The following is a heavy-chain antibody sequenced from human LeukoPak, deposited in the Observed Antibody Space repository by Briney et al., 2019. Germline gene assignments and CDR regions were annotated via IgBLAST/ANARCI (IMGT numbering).Heavy chain of an antibody. CDR1: GYAFASYE. J-gene: IGHJ6*02. V-gene: IGHV1-8*01. Sequence: GASVKVSCKASGYAFASYEINWVRQATGQGPEWMGWVNPNNGITVYAQKFQGRLTLTRNPSISTAYMKLSSLRSDDTAVYYCARGGELLSYGMDVWGQGTTVTVS. CDR3: ARGGELLSYGMDV. D-gene: IGHD1-7*01. CDR2: VNPNNGIT.